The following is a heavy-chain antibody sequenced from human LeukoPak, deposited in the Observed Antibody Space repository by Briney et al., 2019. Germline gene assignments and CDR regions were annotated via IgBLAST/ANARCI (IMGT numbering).Heavy chain of an antibody. CDR1: GYTFTGYY. V-gene: IGHV1-2*02. J-gene: IGHJ4*02. D-gene: IGHD2-2*01. CDR2: INPNSGGT. CDR3: ARQAGYCSSTSCYETDPFDY. Sequence: ATVKVSCKASGYTFTGYYMHWVRQAPGQGLEWMGWINPNSGGTNYAQKFQGRVTITADKSTSTAYMELSSLRSEDTAVYYCARQAGYCSSTSCYETDPFDYWGQGTLVTVSS.